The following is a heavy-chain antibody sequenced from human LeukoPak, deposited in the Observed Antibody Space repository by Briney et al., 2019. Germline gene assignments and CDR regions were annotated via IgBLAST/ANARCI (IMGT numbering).Heavy chain of an antibody. J-gene: IGHJ3*02. CDR3: VRGRCSSTTCHDAFDI. V-gene: IGHV4-30-2*01. Sequence: SETLSLTCAVSGGSISSGSYSWSWIRPPPGKGLEGIGYIYHSGYTHYNPYLKSRVTISVDRSKNQFSLKLNSVTAADTAVYYCVRGRCSSTTCHDAFDIWGQGTMVTVSS. CDR1: GGSISSGSYS. CDR2: IYHSGYT. D-gene: IGHD2-2*01.